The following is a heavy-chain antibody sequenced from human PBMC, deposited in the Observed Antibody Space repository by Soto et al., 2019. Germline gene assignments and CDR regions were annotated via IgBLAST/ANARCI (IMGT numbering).Heavy chain of an antibody. CDR3: ARDGYSSGWWGDYYYGMDV. D-gene: IGHD6-19*01. CDR2: INSDGSST. Sequence: GGSLRLSCAASGFTFSSYWMHWVRQAPGKGLVWVSRINSDGSSTSYADSVKGRFTISRDNAKNTLYLQMNSLRAEDTAVYYCARDGYSSGWWGDYYYGMDVWGQGTTVTVSS. J-gene: IGHJ6*02. CDR1: GFTFSSYW. V-gene: IGHV3-74*01.